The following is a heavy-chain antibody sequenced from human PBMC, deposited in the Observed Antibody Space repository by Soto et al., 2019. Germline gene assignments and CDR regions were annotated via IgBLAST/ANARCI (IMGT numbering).Heavy chain of an antibody. CDR1: GFTFSSYA. V-gene: IGHV3-23*01. CDR3: AKDYKGSSGLRRLYYFDY. Sequence: VGSLRLSCAASGFTFSSYAMSWVRQAPGKGLEWVSAISGSGGSTYYADSVKGRFTISRDNSKNTLYLQMNSLRAEDTAVYYCAKDYKGSSGLRRLYYFDYWGQGTLVTVSS. D-gene: IGHD6-19*01. J-gene: IGHJ4*02. CDR2: ISGSGGST.